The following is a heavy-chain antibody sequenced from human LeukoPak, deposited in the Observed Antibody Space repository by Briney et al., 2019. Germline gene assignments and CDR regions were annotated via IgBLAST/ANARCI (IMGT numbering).Heavy chain of an antibody. D-gene: IGHD6-6*01. CDR2: MNPNSGNT. CDR3: AGALGSSSAGYWFDP. V-gene: IGHV1-8*01. Sequence: AASVKVTCKASGYTFTSYDINWVRQATGQGLEWMGWMNPNSGNTGYAQKFQGRVTMTRNTSISTAYMELSSLRSVDTAVYYCAGALGSSSAGYWFDPWGQGTLVTVSS. J-gene: IGHJ5*02. CDR1: GYTFTSYD.